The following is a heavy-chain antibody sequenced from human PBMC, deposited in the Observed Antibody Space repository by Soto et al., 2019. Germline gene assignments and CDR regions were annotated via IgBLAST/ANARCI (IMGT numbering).Heavy chain of an antibody. J-gene: IGHJ5*02. Sequence: QVQLQESGPGLVKPSQTLSLTCTVSGGSISSGDYYWSWIRQPPGKGLEWIGYIYYSGSTYYNPSLKSRVTISVDTSKNQFSLKLSSVTAADTAVYYCARGPIFGVVIIRYNWFDPWGQGTLVTVSS. D-gene: IGHD3-3*01. CDR2: IYYSGST. V-gene: IGHV4-30-4*01. CDR1: GGSISSGDYY. CDR3: ARGPIFGVVIIRYNWFDP.